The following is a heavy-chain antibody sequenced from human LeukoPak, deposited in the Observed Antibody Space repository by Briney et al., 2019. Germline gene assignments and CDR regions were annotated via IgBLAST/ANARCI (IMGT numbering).Heavy chain of an antibody. V-gene: IGHV3-11*01. Sequence: PGRSLRLSWAASGFTFSDYYMSWIRQAPGKGLEWVSYITSSGSTRYYADSVKGRFTISRDNAKNSLYLQMNSPRAEDTGVYYCARDQKGRSWYRGYWLDPWGQGTLVTVSS. CDR2: ITSSGSTR. CDR3: ARDQKGRSWYRGYWLDP. D-gene: IGHD6-13*01. J-gene: IGHJ5*02. CDR1: GFTFSDYY.